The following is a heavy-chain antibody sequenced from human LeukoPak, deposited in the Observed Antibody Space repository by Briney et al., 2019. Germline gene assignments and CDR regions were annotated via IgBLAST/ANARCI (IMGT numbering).Heavy chain of an antibody. CDR1: GFTFNTYG. D-gene: IGHD3-22*01. V-gene: IGHV3-30*03. J-gene: IGHJ3*02. CDR3: AREQTGYDSSGYPKDDAFDI. CDR2: ISYDGTKT. Sequence: GGSLRLSCEVSGFTFNTYGIHWVRQTPGKGLQWVALISYDGTKTWYTDSVKGRFTISRDNSKNTLYLQMDSLRAEDTALYHCAREQTGYDSSGYPKDDAFDIWGQGTMVTVSS.